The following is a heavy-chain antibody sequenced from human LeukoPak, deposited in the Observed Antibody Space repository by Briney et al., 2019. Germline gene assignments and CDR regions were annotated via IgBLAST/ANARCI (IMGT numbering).Heavy chain of an antibody. J-gene: IGHJ4*02. Sequence: SETLSLTCAVYGGSFSGYYWSWIRQPPGKGLEWIGEINHSGSTNYNPSLKSRVTISVDTSKNQFSLKLSSVTAADTAVYYCARVKVRGVIPYYFDYWGQGTLVTVSS. CDR1: GGSFSGYY. D-gene: IGHD3-10*01. CDR2: INHSGST. CDR3: ARVKVRGVIPYYFDY. V-gene: IGHV4-34*01.